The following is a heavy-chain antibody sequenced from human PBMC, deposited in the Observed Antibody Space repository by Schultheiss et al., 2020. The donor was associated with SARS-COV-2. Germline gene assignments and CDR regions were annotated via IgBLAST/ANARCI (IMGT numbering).Heavy chain of an antibody. CDR1: GGSISSYY. J-gene: IGHJ4*02. Sequence: SETQSLTCTVSGGSISSYYWSWIRQPAGKGLEWIGRIYTSGSTYYNPSLKSRVTISVDTSKNQFSLKLSSVTAADTAVYYCARILAAVPNYWGQGTLVTVSS. D-gene: IGHD6-13*01. CDR2: IYTSGST. V-gene: IGHV4-4*07. CDR3: ARILAAVPNY.